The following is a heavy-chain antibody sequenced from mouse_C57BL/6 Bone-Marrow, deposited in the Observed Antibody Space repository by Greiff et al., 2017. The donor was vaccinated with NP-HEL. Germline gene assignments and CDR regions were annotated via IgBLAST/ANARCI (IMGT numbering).Heavy chain of an antibody. CDR2: IYPGSGST. V-gene: IGHV1-55*01. Sequence: QVQLQQPGAELVKPGASVKMSCKASGYTFTSYWITWVKQRPGQGLEWIGDIYPGSGSTNYKEKFKSKATLTVDTSSSTAYMQLSSLTSEDSAVYDGAREAPSYCCYDFDYGGQGTTLTVSS. CDR3: AREAPSYCCYDFDY. D-gene: IGHD2-2*01. CDR1: GYTFTSYW. J-gene: IGHJ2*01.